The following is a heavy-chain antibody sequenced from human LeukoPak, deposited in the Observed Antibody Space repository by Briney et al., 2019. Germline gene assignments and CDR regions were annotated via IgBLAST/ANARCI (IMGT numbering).Heavy chain of an antibody. CDR1: GFTFSSYA. Sequence: GGSLRLSCAASGFTFSSYAMSWVRQAPGKGLEWVSAISGSGGSTYYADSVKGRFTISRDNSKNTLYLQMNSLSAEDTGVFCCAKAPGDSSGWYFDYWGQGTLVTVSS. CDR2: ISGSGGST. J-gene: IGHJ4*02. V-gene: IGHV3-23*01. D-gene: IGHD6-19*01. CDR3: AKAPGDSSGWYFDY.